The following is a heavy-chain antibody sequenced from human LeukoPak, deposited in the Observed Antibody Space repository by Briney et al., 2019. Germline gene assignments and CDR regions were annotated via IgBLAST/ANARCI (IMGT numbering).Heavy chain of an antibody. V-gene: IGHV4-39*07. CDR3: ARDVVRTISLD. CDR1: GGSISSSSYY. D-gene: IGHD2-2*01. J-gene: IGHJ4*02. CDR2: IYYSGST. Sequence: PSETLSLTCTVSGGSISSSSYYWGWIRQPPGRGLEWIGSIYYSGSTYYNPSLKSRVTISVDTSKNQFSLKLSSVTAADTAVYYCARDVVRTISLDWGQGTLVTVSS.